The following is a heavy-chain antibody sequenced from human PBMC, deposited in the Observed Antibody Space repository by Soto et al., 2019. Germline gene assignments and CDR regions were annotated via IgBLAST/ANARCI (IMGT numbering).Heavy chain of an antibody. D-gene: IGHD6-13*01. CDR3: ARDDGSIAAAGTIWFDP. Sequence: EVPLVESGGGLVQPGGSLRLSCAASGFTFSSYWMSWVRQAPGKGLEWVANIKQDGSEKYYVDSVKGRFTISRDNAKNSLYLQMNSLRAEDTAVYYCARDDGSIAAAGTIWFDPWGQGTLVTVSS. V-gene: IGHV3-7*01. J-gene: IGHJ5*02. CDR1: GFTFSSYW. CDR2: IKQDGSEK.